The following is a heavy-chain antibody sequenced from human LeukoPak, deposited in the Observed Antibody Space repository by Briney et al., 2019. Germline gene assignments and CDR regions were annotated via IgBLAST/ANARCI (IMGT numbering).Heavy chain of an antibody. J-gene: IGHJ6*03. Sequence: GGSLRLSCAASGFTFSTHWMHWVRQAPGKGLVWVSRINTDGTCTSYADSVQGRFTISRDNAKNTLYLQMNSLRGEDTAVYYCARDPAYSSGYMDVWGKGATLSVCS. CDR2: INTDGTCT. D-gene: IGHD6-19*01. CDR1: GFTFSTHW. V-gene: IGHV3-74*01. CDR3: ARDPAYSSGYMDV.